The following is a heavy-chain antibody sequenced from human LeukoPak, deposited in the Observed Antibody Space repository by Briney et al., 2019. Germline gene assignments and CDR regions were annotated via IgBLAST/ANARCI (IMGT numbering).Heavy chain of an antibody. CDR2: IYTSGST. D-gene: IGHD3-10*01. V-gene: IGHV4-61*02. J-gene: IGHJ5*02. CDR3: ARGGFGESGGNWFDP. CDR1: GGSISSGSYL. Sequence: PSQTLSLTCTVSGGSISSGSYLWSWIRQPAGKGLEWIGRIYTSGSTNYNPSLKSRVTISVDTSKNQFSLKLSSVTAADTAVYYCARGGFGESGGNWFDPWGQGTLVTVSS.